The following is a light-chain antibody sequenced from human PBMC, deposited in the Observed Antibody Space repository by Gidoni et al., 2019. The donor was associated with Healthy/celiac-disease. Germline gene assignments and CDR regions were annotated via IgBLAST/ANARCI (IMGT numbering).Light chain of an antibody. CDR1: QSISSY. V-gene: IGKV1-39*01. J-gene: IGKJ1*01. Sequence: DIQMTQSPSSLSASVGDRVTITCRASQSISSYLNWYQQKPGKAPKLLIYAASSLQSGVPSRFSGSGSGTDFTLTIRSLQPEYFATYYCQQSYSTRWTFGQGTKVEIK. CDR2: AAS. CDR3: QQSYSTRWT.